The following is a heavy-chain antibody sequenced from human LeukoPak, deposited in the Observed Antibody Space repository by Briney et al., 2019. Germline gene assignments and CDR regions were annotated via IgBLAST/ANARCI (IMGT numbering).Heavy chain of an antibody. J-gene: IGHJ4*02. V-gene: IGHV5-51*01. D-gene: IGHD6-19*01. CDR3: ARHFSDYGDY. Sequence: GESLKISCKGSGYSFTTHWIGWVRRLPGKGLEWMGLIFPGDSETIYSPSLQGQVTISADKSINTAYLRWSSLKASDTAMYYCARHFSDYGDYWGQGTLVTVSS. CDR1: GYSFTTHW. CDR2: IFPGDSET.